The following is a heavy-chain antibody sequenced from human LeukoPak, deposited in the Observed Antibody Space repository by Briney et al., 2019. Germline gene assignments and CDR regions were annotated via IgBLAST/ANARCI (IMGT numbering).Heavy chain of an antibody. J-gene: IGHJ4*02. CDR3: AKDRRRIAVAGISPFDY. CDR2: ISGSGGST. Sequence: RSGGSLRLSCAASGFTFSSYAMSWVRQAPGKGLEWVSAISGSGGSTYYADSVKGRFTISRDNSKNTLYLQMNSLRAEDTAVYYCAKDRRRIAVAGISPFDYWGQGTLVTVSS. CDR1: GFTFSSYA. V-gene: IGHV3-23*01. D-gene: IGHD6-19*01.